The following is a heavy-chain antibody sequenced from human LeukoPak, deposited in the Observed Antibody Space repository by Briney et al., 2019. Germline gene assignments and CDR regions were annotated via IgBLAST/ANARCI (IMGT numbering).Heavy chain of an antibody. CDR1: GGSFSGYY. CDR3: AREMRRGYYFDY. D-gene: IGHD3-16*01. V-gene: IGHV4-4*07. CDR2: IYTSGST. J-gene: IGHJ4*02. Sequence: PETLSLTCAVYGGSFSGYYWSWIRQPAGKGLEWIGRIYTSGSTNYNPSLKSRVTMSVDTSKNQFSLKLSSVTAADTAVYYCAREMRRGYYFDYWGQGTLVTVSS.